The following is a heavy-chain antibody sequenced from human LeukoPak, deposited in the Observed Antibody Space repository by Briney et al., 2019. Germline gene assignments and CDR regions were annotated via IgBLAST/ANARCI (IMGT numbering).Heavy chain of an antibody. V-gene: IGHV4-34*01. D-gene: IGHD5-12*01. CDR2: INHSGST. CDR1: GGSFSGYY. J-gene: IGHJ4*02. Sequence: SETLSLTCAVYGGSFSGYYWSWIRQAPGKGLEWIGEINHSGSTNYNPSLKSRVTISVDTSKNQFSLKLSSVTAADTAVYYCARGRRGQWLRLISNYFDYWGQGTLVTVSS. CDR3: ARGRRGQWLRLISNYFDY.